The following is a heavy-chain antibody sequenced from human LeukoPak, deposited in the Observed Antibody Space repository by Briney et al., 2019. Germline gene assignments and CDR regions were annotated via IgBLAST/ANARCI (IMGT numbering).Heavy chain of an antibody. CDR3: ARDRGVVVPAAHIDY. D-gene: IGHD2-2*01. Sequence: GGSLRLSCAASGFTFSSYSMHSVRQAPGKGLEWVAVISYDGSNKYYADSVKGRFTISRDNSKNTLYLQMNSLRAEDTAVYYCARDRGVVVPAAHIDYWGQGTLVTVSS. J-gene: IGHJ4*02. V-gene: IGHV3-30*01. CDR2: ISYDGSNK. CDR1: GFTFSSYS.